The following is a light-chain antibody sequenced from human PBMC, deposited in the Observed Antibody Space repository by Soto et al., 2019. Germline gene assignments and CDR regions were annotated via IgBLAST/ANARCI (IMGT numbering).Light chain of an antibody. J-gene: IGKJ1*01. V-gene: IGKV3-20*01. CDR1: QSVSSSY. CDR3: QQYGSSRGA. CDR2: GAS. Sequence: EIVLTPSPGTLSLSPEERATLSCRASQSVSSSYLAWYQQKPGQAPRLLIYGASSRATGIPDRFSGSGSGTDFTLTISRLEPEDFAVYYCQQYGSSRGAFGQGTKV.